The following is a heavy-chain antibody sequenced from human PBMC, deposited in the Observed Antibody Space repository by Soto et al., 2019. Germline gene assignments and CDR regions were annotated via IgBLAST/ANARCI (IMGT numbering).Heavy chain of an antibody. CDR1: GGSFSGYY. V-gene: IGHV4-34*01. D-gene: IGHD4-17*01. Sequence: QVQLQQWGAGLLKPSETLSLTCAVYGGSFSGYYWSWIRQPPGKGLEWIGEINHSGSTNYNPSLKSRVTISVDTSKNQFSLKLSSVTAADMAVYYCARASMTTVTKWLDYWGQGTLVTVSS. J-gene: IGHJ4*02. CDR2: INHSGST. CDR3: ARASMTTVTKWLDY.